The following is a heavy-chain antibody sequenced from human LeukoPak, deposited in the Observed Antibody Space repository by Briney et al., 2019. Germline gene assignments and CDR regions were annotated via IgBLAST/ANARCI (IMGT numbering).Heavy chain of an antibody. J-gene: IGHJ5*02. CDR1: GYSISSGYY. D-gene: IGHD3-22*01. CDR3: ARVSPPADYYDRGDNWFDP. CDR2: IYHSGST. V-gene: IGHV4-38-2*02. Sequence: SETLSLTCTVSGYSISSGYYWGWIRQPPGKGLEWIGSIYHSGSTYYNPSLKSRVTISVDTSKNQFSLKLSSVTAADTAVYYCARVSPPADYYDRGDNWFDPWGQGTLVTVSS.